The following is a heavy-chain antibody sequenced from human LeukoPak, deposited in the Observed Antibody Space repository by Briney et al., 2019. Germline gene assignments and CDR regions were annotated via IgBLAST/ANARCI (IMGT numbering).Heavy chain of an antibody. Sequence: GGSLRLSCAASGFTSSSYSMNWVRQAPGKGLEWVSSISGSSSYIYSADSVKGRFTISRDNAKNSLYLQMNSLRAEDTAVYYCARGDRGSSTSCYIDYWGQGTLVTVSS. J-gene: IGHJ4*02. CDR3: ARGDRGSSTSCYIDY. CDR1: GFTSSSYS. CDR2: ISGSSSYI. V-gene: IGHV3-21*06. D-gene: IGHD2-2*01.